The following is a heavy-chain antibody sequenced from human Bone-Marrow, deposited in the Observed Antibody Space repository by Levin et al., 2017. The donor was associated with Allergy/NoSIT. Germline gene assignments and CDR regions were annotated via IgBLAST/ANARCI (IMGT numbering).Heavy chain of an antibody. CDR3: ARGRYCSSTSCYRAPPKSYYYYYYMDV. CDR2: INHSGST. CDR1: GGSFSGSY. Sequence: SQTLSLTCAVYGGSFSGSYWSWIRPPPGKGLEWIGEINHSGSTNYNPSLKSRVTISVDTSKNQFSLKLSSVTAADTAVYYCARGRYCSSTSCYRAPPKSYYYYYYMDVWGKGTTVTVSS. D-gene: IGHD2-2*02. J-gene: IGHJ6*03. V-gene: IGHV4-34*01.